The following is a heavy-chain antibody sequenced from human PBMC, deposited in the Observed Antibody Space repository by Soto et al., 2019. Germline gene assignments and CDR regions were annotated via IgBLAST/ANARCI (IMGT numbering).Heavy chain of an antibody. V-gene: IGHV1-18*01. CDR2: ISGYNGNT. J-gene: IGHJ6*02. CDR3: AREGPRPYYYYGMDV. CDR1: GYTFSMSG. Sequence: QVQLVQSGAEVKKPGASVKVSCKSSGYTFSMSGISWVRQAPGQGLEWMGWISGYNGNTNYEQKFQDRVTMTTDTTTNTAYMELRSLRSDDTALYYCAREGPRPYYYYGMDVWGQGTTVTVSS.